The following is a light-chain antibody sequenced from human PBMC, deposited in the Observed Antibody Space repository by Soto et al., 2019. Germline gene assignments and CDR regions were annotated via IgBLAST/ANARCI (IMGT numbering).Light chain of an antibody. CDR1: QSVSSNY. J-gene: IGKJ1*01. V-gene: IGKV3-20*01. CDR2: AAS. Sequence: IVFTQSPGTLSLSPGARATLSCRAGQSVSSNYLAWYQQKPGQAPRILIYAASSRATGLPDRFSGSGSGTDFTLTIDRLEPEDFVVYYCQQYGSSGTLGPGTKVDIK. CDR3: QQYGSSGT.